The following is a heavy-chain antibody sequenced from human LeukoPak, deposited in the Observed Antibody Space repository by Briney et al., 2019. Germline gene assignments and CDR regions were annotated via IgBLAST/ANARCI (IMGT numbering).Heavy chain of an antibody. CDR2: ISGSGGST. Sequence: GGSLRLSCAASGFTFSSYGMSWVRQAPGKGLEWVAAISGSGGSTYYADSVKGRFTISRDNSKNTLYLQMNSLRAEDTAVYYCALSSSPCCFDYWGQGTLVTVSS. CDR1: GFTFSSYG. J-gene: IGHJ4*02. V-gene: IGHV3-23*01. D-gene: IGHD6-6*01. CDR3: ALSSSPCCFDY.